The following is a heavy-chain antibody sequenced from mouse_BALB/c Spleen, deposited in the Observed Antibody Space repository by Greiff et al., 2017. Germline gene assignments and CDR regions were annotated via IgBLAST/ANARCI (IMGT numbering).Heavy chain of an antibody. J-gene: IGHJ4*01. CDR1: GFTFTDYY. CDR3: ARDSNLYAMDY. CDR2: IRNKANGYTT. D-gene: IGHD2-1*01. Sequence: EVKLVESGGGLVQPGGSLKLSCATSGFTFTDYYMSWVRQPPGKALEWLGFIRNKANGYTTEHSASVKGRFTISRDNSQSNLYLQMNTLRAEDSATYYCARDSNLYAMDYWGQGTSVTVSS. V-gene: IGHV7-3*02.